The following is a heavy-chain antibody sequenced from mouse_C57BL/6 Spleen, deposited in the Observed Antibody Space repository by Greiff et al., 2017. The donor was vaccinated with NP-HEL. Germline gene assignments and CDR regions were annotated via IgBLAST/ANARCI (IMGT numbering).Heavy chain of an antibody. CDR2: IDPENGDT. D-gene: IGHD1-1*01. Sequence: VQLQQSGAELVRPGASVKLSCTASGFNIKDDYMHWVKQRPEQGLEWIGWIDPENGDTEYASKFQGKATITADTSSNTAYLQLSSLTSEDTAVYYCTQDRHYYGSSLDWYFDVWGTGTTVTVSS. J-gene: IGHJ1*03. CDR3: TQDRHYYGSSLDWYFDV. V-gene: IGHV14-4*01. CDR1: GFNIKDDY.